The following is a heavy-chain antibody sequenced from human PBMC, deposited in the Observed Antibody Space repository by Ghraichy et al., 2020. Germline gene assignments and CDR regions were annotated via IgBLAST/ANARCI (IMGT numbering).Heavy chain of an antibody. D-gene: IGHD4-23*01. J-gene: IGHJ6*02. V-gene: IGHV3-7*03. CDR3: ARERGRRVTALRYYYYGMDV. Sequence: GSLNISCAASGFTFSSYWMSWVRQAPGKGLEWVANIKQDGSEKYYVDSVKGRFTISRDNAKNSLYLQMNSLRAEDTAVYYCARERGRRVTALRYYYYGMDVWGQGTTVTVSS. CDR2: IKQDGSEK. CDR1: GFTFSSYW.